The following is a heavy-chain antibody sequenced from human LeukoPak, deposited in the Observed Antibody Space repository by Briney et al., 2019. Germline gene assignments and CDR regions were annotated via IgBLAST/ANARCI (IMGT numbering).Heavy chain of an antibody. J-gene: IGHJ4*02. CDR1: GFTFSSYS. V-gene: IGHV3-21*01. CDR3: ARDGSGYSPYYFDY. D-gene: IGHD5-18*01. Sequence: GGSLRLSCAASGFTFSSYSMNWVRQAPGKGLEWVSSISSSSSYIYYADSAKGRFTISRDNAKNSLYLQMNSLRAEDTAVYYCARDGSGYSPYYFDYWGQGTLVTVSS. CDR2: ISSSSSYI.